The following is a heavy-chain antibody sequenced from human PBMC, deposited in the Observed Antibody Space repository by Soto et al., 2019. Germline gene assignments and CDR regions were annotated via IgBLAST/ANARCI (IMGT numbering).Heavy chain of an antibody. J-gene: IGHJ4*02. Sequence: GGSLRLSFAASGFTFSNAWMSWVRQAPGKGLEWVGRIKSKTDGGTTDYAAPVKGRFTISRDDSKNTLYLQMNSLKTEDTAVYYCTTRYCSSTSCYFDYWGQGTLVTVSS. D-gene: IGHD2-2*01. CDR3: TTRYCSSTSCYFDY. CDR1: GFTFSNAW. V-gene: IGHV3-15*01. CDR2: IKSKTDGGTT.